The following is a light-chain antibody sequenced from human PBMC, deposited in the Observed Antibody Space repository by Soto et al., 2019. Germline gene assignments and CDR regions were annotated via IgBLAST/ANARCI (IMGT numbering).Light chain of an antibody. CDR3: HHCVSSPPWT. Sequence: EIVLTQSPDTLSLSPGERATLSCRASQSVSSSYLAWYQQKPGQAPRLLIYAASSRATGIPDRFSGSGSGTDFTLTINRLEPEDFAVYYCHHCVSSPPWTFGQGTKVEFK. CDR2: AAS. CDR1: QSVSSSY. J-gene: IGKJ1*01. V-gene: IGKV3-20*01.